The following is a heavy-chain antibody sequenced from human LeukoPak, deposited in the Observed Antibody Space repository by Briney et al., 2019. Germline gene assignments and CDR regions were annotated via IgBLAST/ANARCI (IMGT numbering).Heavy chain of an antibody. J-gene: IGHJ4*02. D-gene: IGHD5-12*01. CDR2: INPNSGGT. V-gene: IGHV1-2*02. CDR1: GYTFTGYY. Sequence: GASVKVSCKASGYTFTGYYMLWVRQAPGQGLEWMGWINPNSGGTNYAQKFQGRVTMTRDTSISTAYMELSRLRSDDTAVYYCARASHRGYSGYAPSDYWGQGTLVTVSS. CDR3: ARASHRGYSGYAPSDY.